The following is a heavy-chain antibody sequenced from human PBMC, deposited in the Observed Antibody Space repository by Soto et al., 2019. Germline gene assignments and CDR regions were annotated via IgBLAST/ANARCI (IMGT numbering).Heavy chain of an antibody. D-gene: IGHD3-22*01. CDR2: ISGYNGNI. J-gene: IGHJ4*02. V-gene: IGHV1-18*04. CDR1: GYTFTIYG. Sequence: QVQLVQSGAEVKKPGASVKVSCKASGYTFTIYGISWVRQAPGQGLEWMGWISGYNGNIDYAQNLQDRVTLTTDASTSSVYMELRSLRSDDTAVYYCARVDYYDSSGYYGYWGQGTLITVSS. CDR3: ARVDYYDSSGYYGY.